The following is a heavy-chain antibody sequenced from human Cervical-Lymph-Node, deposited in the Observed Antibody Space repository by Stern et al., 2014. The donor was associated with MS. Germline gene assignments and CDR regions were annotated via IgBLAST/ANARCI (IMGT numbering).Heavy chain of an antibody. D-gene: IGHD4-11*01. Sequence: VQLVESGAEVKKPGASVKVSCKASGYTFTSYGISWVRQAPGQGLEWMGWLTAYNGNPNHAHQLQGRVTSTTDTSTSTAYMELRSLRSDDTAVYYCARERLQRFDPWGQGTLVTVSS. J-gene: IGHJ5*02. CDR1: GYTFTSYG. V-gene: IGHV1-18*04. CDR2: LTAYNGNP. CDR3: ARERLQRFDP.